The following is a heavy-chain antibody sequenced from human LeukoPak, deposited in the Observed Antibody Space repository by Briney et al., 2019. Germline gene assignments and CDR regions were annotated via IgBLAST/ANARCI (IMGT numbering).Heavy chain of an antibody. CDR3: ARGAPRDDFWSGRYYYYMDV. V-gene: IGHV1-69*05. Sequence: SVKVSCKASGGTFSSYAISWVRQAPGQGLEWMGGIIPIFGTANYAQRFQGRVTITTDESTSTAYMELSSLRSEDTAVYYCARGAPRDDFWSGRYYYYMDVWGKGTTVTVSS. CDR2: IIPIFGTA. CDR1: GGTFSSYA. J-gene: IGHJ6*03. D-gene: IGHD3-3*01.